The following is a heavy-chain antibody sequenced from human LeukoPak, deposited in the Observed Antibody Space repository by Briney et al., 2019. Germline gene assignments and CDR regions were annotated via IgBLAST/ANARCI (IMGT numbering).Heavy chain of an antibody. J-gene: IGHJ5*02. CDR2: IKPDGSEK. Sequence: GGFLRLSCAASGFTFNRHWMSWVRQAPGKGLEWVATIKPDGSEKHYVDSVKGRFIISRDNAENSLSLQMNSLRAEDTAMYYCARLLGESTIYDLWGQGTLVTVSS. D-gene: IGHD3-16*01. V-gene: IGHV3-7*01. CDR3: ARLLGESTIYDL. CDR1: GFTFNRHW.